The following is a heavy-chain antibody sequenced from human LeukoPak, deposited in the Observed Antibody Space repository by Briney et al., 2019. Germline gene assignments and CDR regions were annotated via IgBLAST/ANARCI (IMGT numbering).Heavy chain of an antibody. J-gene: IGHJ4*02. CDR1: GHTFTGYY. CDR3: ARIPTRYYYDSSGYYARTGFDY. V-gene: IGHV1-2*02. CDR2: INPNSGGT. D-gene: IGHD3-22*01. Sequence: ASVKVSCKASGHTFTGYYMHWVRQAPGQGLEWMGWINPNSGGTNYAQKFQGRVTMTRDTSISTAYMELSRLRSDDTAVYYCARIPTRYYYDSSGYYARTGFDYWGQGTLITVSS.